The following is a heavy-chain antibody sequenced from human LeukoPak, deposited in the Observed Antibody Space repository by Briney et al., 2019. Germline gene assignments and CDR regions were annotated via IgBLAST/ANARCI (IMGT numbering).Heavy chain of an antibody. CDR3: ASRRDKTDDAFDI. CDR2: IYYSGST. V-gene: IGHV4-30-4*01. D-gene: IGHD5-24*01. J-gene: IGHJ3*02. Sequence: PSQTLSLTCTVSGGSISSGDYYWSWIRQPPGKGLEWIGYIYYSGSTYYNPSLKSRVTISVDTSKNQFSLKLSSVTAADTAVYYCASRRDKTDDAFDIWGQGTMVTVSS. CDR1: GGSISSGDYY.